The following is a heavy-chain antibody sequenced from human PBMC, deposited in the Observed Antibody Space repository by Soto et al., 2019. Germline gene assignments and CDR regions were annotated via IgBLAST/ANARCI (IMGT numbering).Heavy chain of an antibody. V-gene: IGHV1-2*04. CDR2: INPNSGGT. J-gene: IGHJ6*02. D-gene: IGHD1-26*01. Sequence: ASVKVSCKASGYTFTGYYMHWVRQAPGQGLEWMGWINPNSGGTNYAQKFQGWVTMTRDTSISTAYMELSRLRSDDTAVYYCARVKVEYSGSSYYYYGMDVWGQGNTVTVSS. CDR3: ARVKVEYSGSSYYYYGMDV. CDR1: GYTFTGYY.